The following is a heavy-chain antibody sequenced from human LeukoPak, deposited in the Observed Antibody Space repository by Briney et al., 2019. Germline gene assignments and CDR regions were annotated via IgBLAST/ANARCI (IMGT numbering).Heavy chain of an antibody. CDR2: IYYSGST. V-gene: IGHV4-59*01. Sequence: SETLSLTCTVSGGSISSYYWGWIRQPPGKGLEWIGYIYYSGSTNYNPSLKSRVTISLDTSKNQFSLRLSSVTAADTAVYYCARSYDSRGYYYYGMDVWGQGATVTVSS. J-gene: IGHJ6*02. CDR1: GGSISSYY. D-gene: IGHD3-22*01. CDR3: ARSYDSRGYYYYGMDV.